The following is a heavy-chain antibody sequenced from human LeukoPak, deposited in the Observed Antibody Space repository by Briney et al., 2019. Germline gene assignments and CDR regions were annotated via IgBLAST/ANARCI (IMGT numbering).Heavy chain of an antibody. Sequence: ASVKVSCKASGYTFTGYYMHWVRQAPGQGLEWMGWINPNSGGTNYAQKFQGRVTMTRDTSISTAYMELSRLRSDDTAVYYCARDRVLWRGAYYYYGMDVWGQGTTVTVSS. V-gene: IGHV1-2*02. CDR2: INPNSGGT. CDR1: GYTFTGYY. D-gene: IGHD3-3*01. CDR3: ARDRVLWRGAYYYYGMDV. J-gene: IGHJ6*02.